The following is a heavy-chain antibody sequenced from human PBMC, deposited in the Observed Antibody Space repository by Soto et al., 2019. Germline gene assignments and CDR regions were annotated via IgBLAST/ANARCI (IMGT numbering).Heavy chain of an antibody. CDR1: SGSISSADYY. CDR2: IYYTGST. CDR3: ASGGSSNWFDP. Sequence: VQLQESGPGLVKPSQTLSLTCTVSSGSISSADYYWSWIRQPPGKGLEWIGYIYYTGSTYYNPSLKSRVTMSVDTSKNQFSLKVTSVTAADPAVYYCASGGSSNWFDPWGQGTLFTVSS. V-gene: IGHV4-30-4*01. D-gene: IGHD1-26*01. J-gene: IGHJ5*02.